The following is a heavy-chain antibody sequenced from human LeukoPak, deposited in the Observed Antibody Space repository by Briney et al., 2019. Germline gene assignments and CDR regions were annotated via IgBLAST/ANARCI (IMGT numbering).Heavy chain of an antibody. Sequence: ASVKVSCKVSGYTLTELSMHWVRQAPGKGLEWMGCFDPEDGETIYAQKFQGRVTMTGDTSTDTAYMELSSLRSEDTAVYYSATCATSRMYSLVSYNDNFEYWGHGTL. J-gene: IGHJ4*03. CDR1: GYTLTELS. D-gene: IGHD3-10*01. CDR3: ATCATSRMYSLVSYNDNFEY. CDR2: FDPEDGET. V-gene: IGHV1-24*01.